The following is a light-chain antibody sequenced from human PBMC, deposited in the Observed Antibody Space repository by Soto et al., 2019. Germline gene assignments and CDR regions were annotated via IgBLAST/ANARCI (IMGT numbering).Light chain of an antibody. CDR2: DAS. CDR1: HSVSSY. J-gene: IGKJ5*01. Sequence: VVVTGSPATMSLKPRGRANFYCRASHSVSSYLAWYQQKPGQAPRLLIYDASNRATGIPARFSGSGSETDFTLTISSLEPEDFAVYYCQQRSNWPLPIPSGQVTRLEIK. CDR3: QQRSNWPLPIP. V-gene: IGKV3-11*01.